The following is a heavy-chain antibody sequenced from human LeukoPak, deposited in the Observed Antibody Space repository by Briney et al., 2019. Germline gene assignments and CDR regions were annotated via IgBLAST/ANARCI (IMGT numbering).Heavy chain of an antibody. V-gene: IGHV3-7*03. D-gene: IGHD1-26*01. Sequence: YWMXWVRQAPXKGLEWVANIKQDGSEKYYVDSVKGRFTISRDNAKNSLYLQMNSLRAEDTAVYYCAKDGRIVGATSSFDYWGQGTLVTVSS. CDR2: IKQDGSEK. CDR1: YW. J-gene: IGHJ4*02. CDR3: AKDGRIVGATSSFDY.